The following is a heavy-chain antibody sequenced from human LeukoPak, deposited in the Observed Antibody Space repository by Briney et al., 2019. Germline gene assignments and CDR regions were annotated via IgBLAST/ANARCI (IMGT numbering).Heavy chain of an antibody. CDR2: IYYSGST. CDR3: ARSAMVRGVITLSAFDI. Sequence: SETLSPTCTVSGGSISSYYWSWIRQPPGKGLEWIGYIYYSGSTNYNPSLKSRVTISVDTSKNQFSLKLSSVTAADTAVYYCARSAMVRGVITLSAFDIWGQGTMVTVSS. D-gene: IGHD3-10*01. J-gene: IGHJ3*02. V-gene: IGHV4-59*01. CDR1: GGSISSYY.